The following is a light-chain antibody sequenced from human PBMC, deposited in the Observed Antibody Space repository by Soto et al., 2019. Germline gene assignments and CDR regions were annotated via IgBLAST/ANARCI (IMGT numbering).Light chain of an antibody. Sequence: QSVLTQPPSASGSPGQSITISCTGTSSDVGGYNYVSWYQQHPGKAPKLMIYDVSNRPSGVSNRFSGSKSGNTASLTISGLQAEDEADSYCSSYTSSSTFYVFGTGTKVTVL. J-gene: IGLJ1*01. CDR2: DVS. CDR3: SSYTSSSTFYV. CDR1: SSDVGGYNY. V-gene: IGLV2-14*01.